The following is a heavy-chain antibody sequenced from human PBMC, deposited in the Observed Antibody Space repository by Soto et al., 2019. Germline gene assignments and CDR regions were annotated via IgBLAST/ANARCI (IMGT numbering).Heavy chain of an antibody. CDR3: TRRRSTNRLDL. Sequence: EVQLVESGGGLDRPGGSLRLSCAASGFTFSDHYMDWVRQAPGKGLEWVGRIRKKANSYTTEYAASVNGKFTISGDDSRNSLYKQMNSLKTEDTAVYYFTRRRSTNRLDLWGQGTLVTVST. D-gene: IGHD2-8*01. CDR1: GFTFSDHY. V-gene: IGHV3-72*01. J-gene: IGHJ5*02. CDR2: IRKKANSYTT.